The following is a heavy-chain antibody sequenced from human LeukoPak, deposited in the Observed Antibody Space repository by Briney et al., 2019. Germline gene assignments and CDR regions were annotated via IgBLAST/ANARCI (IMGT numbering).Heavy chain of an antibody. V-gene: IGHV4-59*08. CDR3: ARHSGDNSGSYLDFDY. CDR2: SYYSGST. Sequence: PSETLSLTCTVSGGSISGYYWSWIRQPPGKGLEWIGCSYYSGSTNYNPSLKSRVTISVDTSRNQFSLKLSSVTAADTAVYYCARHSGDNSGSYLDFDYWGQGTLVTVSS. D-gene: IGHD1-26*01. CDR1: GGSISGYY. J-gene: IGHJ4*02.